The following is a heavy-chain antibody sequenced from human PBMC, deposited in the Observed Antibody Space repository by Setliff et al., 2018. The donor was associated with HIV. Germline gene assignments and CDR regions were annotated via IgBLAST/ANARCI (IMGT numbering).Heavy chain of an antibody. J-gene: IGHJ4*02. D-gene: IGHD2-8*01. V-gene: IGHV4-61*09. CDR2: IYASGVT. CDR1: GNFISRDIYF. Sequence: SETLSLTCNVSGNFISRDIYFWSWIRQPAGKGLEWLGHIYASGVTKDNPSPKSRVIISVDTSRSQFSLTLKSVTAADSAIYYCVTGPGGPVGRDPPNGYWGQGTLVTVSS. CDR3: VTGPGGPVGRDPPNGY.